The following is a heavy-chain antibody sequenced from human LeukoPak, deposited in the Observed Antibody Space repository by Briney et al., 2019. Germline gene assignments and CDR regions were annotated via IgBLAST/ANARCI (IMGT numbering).Heavy chain of an antibody. J-gene: IGHJ3*02. D-gene: IGHD3-22*01. Sequence: RPGGSLRLSCAASGFTLSSYAMSWVRRAAGKGLEWVSAISGSGGTKNYADSVKCRFTISRDNSKNTLYLQMNSLRAADTAVYYCAKDVSTMYYYDSTISSDAFHIWGQGTMVTVSS. CDR2: ISGSGGTK. V-gene: IGHV3-23*01. CDR3: AKDVSTMYYYDSTISSDAFHI. CDR1: GFTLSSYA.